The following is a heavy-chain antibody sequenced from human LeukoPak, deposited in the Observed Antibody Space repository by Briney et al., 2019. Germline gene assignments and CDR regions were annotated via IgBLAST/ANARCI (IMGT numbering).Heavy chain of an antibody. J-gene: IGHJ4*02. CDR3: ARGQYQLLYRWDY. CDR1: GFTFSSYA. CDR2: ISGSGGST. V-gene: IGHV3-23*01. D-gene: IGHD2-2*02. Sequence: PGGSLRLSCAASGFTFSSYAMRWVRQAPGKGREGVSAISGSGGSTYYADSVKGRFTISRDNSKNTLYLQMNSLRAEDTAVYYCARGQYQLLYRWDYWGQGTLVSVSS.